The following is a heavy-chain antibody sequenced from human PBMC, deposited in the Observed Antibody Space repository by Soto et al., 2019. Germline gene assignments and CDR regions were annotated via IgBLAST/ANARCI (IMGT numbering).Heavy chain of an antibody. CDR1: GFTFSSYD. V-gene: IGHV3-13*01. CDR2: IGTAGDT. CDR3: ARGGGYDAFDI. J-gene: IGHJ3*02. D-gene: IGHD3-16*01. Sequence: EVQLVESGGGLVQPGGSLRLSCAASGFTFSSYDMHWVRQATGKGLEWVSAIGTAGDTYYPGSVKGRFTISRENAKNSLYLQMNSLRAGDMAVYYCARGGGYDAFDIWGQGTMVTVSS.